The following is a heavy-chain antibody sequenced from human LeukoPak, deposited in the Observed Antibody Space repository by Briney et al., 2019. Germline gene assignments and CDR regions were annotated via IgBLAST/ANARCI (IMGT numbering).Heavy chain of an antibody. Sequence: PGGSLRLSCAASGFTCSSYSMNWVRQAPGKGLEWVSSISSSSSYIYYADSVKGRFTISRDNAKNSLYLQMNSLRAEDTAVYYCARDGGKIAVAPDYWGQGTLVTVSS. V-gene: IGHV3-21*01. CDR1: GFTCSSYS. CDR2: ISSSSSYI. CDR3: ARDGGKIAVAPDY. D-gene: IGHD6-19*01. J-gene: IGHJ4*02.